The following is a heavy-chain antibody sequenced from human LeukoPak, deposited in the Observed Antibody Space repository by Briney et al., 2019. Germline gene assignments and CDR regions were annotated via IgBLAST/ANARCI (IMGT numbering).Heavy chain of an antibody. D-gene: IGHD6-6*01. J-gene: IGHJ4*02. CDR1: GFMFNGYS. CDR2: ISAGSDYI. V-gene: IGHV3-21*05. CDR3: ARDKDGSSDY. Sequence: GGSLRLSCAASGFMFNGYSLTWVRQAPGKGLEWISYISAGSDYIYYTDSVKGRFTISRDNAKNSLYLQMNSLRAEDTAVYYCARDKDGSSDYWGQGTLVTVSS.